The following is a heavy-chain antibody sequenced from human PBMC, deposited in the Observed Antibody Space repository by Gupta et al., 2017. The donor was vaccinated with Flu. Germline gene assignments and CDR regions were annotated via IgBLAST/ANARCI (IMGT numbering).Heavy chain of an antibody. CDR1: GFTFTKFY. CDR3: ARLCGQSGYCLDY. D-gene: IGHD5-12*01. CDR2: ISSGGTTM. Sequence: QVQVVESGGGLVEPGGSLRLSCTASGFTFTKFYMGWIRQAPGKGLEWVSYISSGGTTMYYADSLKGRFAISRDNAKNSVYLQMNGLRAEDTAVYYCARLCGQSGYCLDYWGQGVLVTVSS. J-gene: IGHJ4*02. V-gene: IGHV3-11*01.